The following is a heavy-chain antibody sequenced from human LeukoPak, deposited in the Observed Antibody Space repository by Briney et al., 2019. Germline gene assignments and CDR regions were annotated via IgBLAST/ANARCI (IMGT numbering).Heavy chain of an antibody. V-gene: IGHV3-30*18. CDR1: GFTFSSYG. CDR2: ISYDGSNK. CDR3: AKMPGYSSGWYSLINYYMDV. D-gene: IGHD6-19*01. J-gene: IGHJ6*03. Sequence: SGGSLRLSCAASGFTFSSYGMHWVRQAPGKGLEWVAVISYDGSNKYYADSVKGRFTISRDNSKNTLYLQMNSLRAEDTAVYYCAKMPGYSSGWYSLINYYMDVWGKGTTVTVSS.